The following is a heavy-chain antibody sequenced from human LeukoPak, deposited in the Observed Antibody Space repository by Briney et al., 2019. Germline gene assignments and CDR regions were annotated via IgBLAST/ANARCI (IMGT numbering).Heavy chain of an antibody. Sequence: KSSETLSLTCTVSGGSVSSGSYYWSWIRQPPGKGLEWIGYIYYSGSTNYNPSLKSRVTISVDTSKNQFSLKLSSVTAADTAVYYCARALPPYDSSGYFDYWGQGTLVTVSS. D-gene: IGHD3-22*01. J-gene: IGHJ4*02. CDR2: IYYSGST. V-gene: IGHV4-61*01. CDR3: ARALPPYDSSGYFDY. CDR1: GGSVSSGSYY.